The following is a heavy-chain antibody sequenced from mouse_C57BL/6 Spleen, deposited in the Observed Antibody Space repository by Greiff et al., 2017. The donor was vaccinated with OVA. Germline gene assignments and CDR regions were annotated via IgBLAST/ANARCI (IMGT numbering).Heavy chain of an antibody. CDR2: IDPSDSET. D-gene: IGHD1-1*01. V-gene: IGHV1-52*01. CDR1: GYTFTSYW. J-gene: IGHJ2*01. CDR3: ARNYGSRGYYFDY. Sequence: QVQLKQPGAELVRPGSSVKLSCKASGYTFTSYWMHWVKQRPIQGLEWIGNIDPSDSETHYNQKFKDKATLTVDKSSSTAYMQLSSLTSEDSAVYYCARNYGSRGYYFDYWGQGTTLTVSS.